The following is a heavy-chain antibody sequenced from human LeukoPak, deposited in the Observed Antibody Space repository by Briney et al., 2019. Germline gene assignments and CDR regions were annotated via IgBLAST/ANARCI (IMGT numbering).Heavy chain of an antibody. CDR2: INSDGSST. CDR1: GFTFSSYR. CDR3: ARDPRGYNWFDP. V-gene: IGHV3-74*01. J-gene: IGHJ5*02. D-gene: IGHD5-12*01. Sequence: PGGSLRLSCAASGFTFSSYRMHWVRQAPGKGLVRVSRINSDGSSTSYADSVKGRFTISRDNAKNTLYLQMNSLRAEDTAVYYCARDPRGYNWFDPWGQGTLVTVSS.